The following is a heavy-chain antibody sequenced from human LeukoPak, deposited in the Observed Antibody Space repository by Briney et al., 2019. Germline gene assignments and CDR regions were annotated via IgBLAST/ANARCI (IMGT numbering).Heavy chain of an antibody. J-gene: IGHJ5*02. V-gene: IGHV1-46*01. CDR1: GYTFTSYY. CDR3: ARGWRIDDFWSGYYTPPNWFDP. Sequence: ASVKVSCKASGYTFTSYYMHWVRQAPGQGLEWVGIINPSGGSTSYAQKFQGRVTMTRDTSTSTVYMELSSLRSEDTAVYYCARGWRIDDFWSGYYTPPNWFDPWGQGTLVTVSS. CDR2: INPSGGST. D-gene: IGHD3-3*01.